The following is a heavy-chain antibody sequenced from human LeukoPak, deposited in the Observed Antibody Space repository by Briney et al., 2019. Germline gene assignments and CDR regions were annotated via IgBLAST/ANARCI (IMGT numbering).Heavy chain of an antibody. CDR2: IYYSGST. CDR3: ARLILTGSKRGIDY. D-gene: IGHD3-9*01. J-gene: IGHJ4*02. CDR1: GGSISSSSYY. V-gene: IGHV4-39*01. Sequence: SETLSLTCTVSGGSISSSSYYWGWIRQPPGTGLEWLGSIYYSGSTYYNPSLKSRVTISVDTSKNQFSLKLSSVTAADTAVYYCARLILTGSKRGIDYWGQGTLVTVSS.